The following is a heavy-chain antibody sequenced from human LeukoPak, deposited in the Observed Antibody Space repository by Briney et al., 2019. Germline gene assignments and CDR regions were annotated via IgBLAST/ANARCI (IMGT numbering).Heavy chain of an antibody. CDR1: GYTFTSYG. CDR3: ARDGQWLAKYYYYYYMDV. CDR2: ISAYNGNT. J-gene: IGHJ6*03. Sequence: EASVEVSCKASGYTFTSYGISWVRQAPGQGLEWMGWISAYNGNTNYAQKLQGRVTMTTDTSTSTAYMELRSLRSDDTAVYYCARDGQWLAKYYYYYYMDVWGKGTTVTVSS. D-gene: IGHD6-19*01. V-gene: IGHV1-18*01.